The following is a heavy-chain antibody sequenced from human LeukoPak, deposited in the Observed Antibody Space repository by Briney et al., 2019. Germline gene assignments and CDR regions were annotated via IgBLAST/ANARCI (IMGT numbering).Heavy chain of an antibody. V-gene: IGHV1-2*02. J-gene: IGHJ4*02. Sequence: ASVKLSCKASGFTFTGCSMHWVRQAPGQGLEWMGWINPDSGGAIYSQKFQGRVTMTRDASISTAYMELSGLRSGDTAVYYCARDSGDPSKNDFDYWGQGTLVTVSS. CDR1: GFTFTGCS. CDR2: INPDSGGA. D-gene: IGHD3-10*01. CDR3: ARDSGDPSKNDFDY.